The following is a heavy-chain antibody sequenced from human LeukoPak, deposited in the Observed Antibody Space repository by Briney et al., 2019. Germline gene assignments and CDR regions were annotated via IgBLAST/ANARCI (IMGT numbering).Heavy chain of an antibody. Sequence: GTSLRLSCAASGFTFTSYAMHWVRQAPGKGLEWVAVISYDGSKRYYADADSVKGRFTISRDNSKNTLYLQMNSLRAEDTAVYYCAKGRYCSGGSCPRGSYYGMDVWGQGTTVTVSS. V-gene: IGHV3-30-3*01. J-gene: IGHJ6*02. CDR1: GFTFTSYA. D-gene: IGHD2-15*01. CDR3: AKGRYCSGGSCPRGSYYGMDV. CDR2: ISYDGSKR.